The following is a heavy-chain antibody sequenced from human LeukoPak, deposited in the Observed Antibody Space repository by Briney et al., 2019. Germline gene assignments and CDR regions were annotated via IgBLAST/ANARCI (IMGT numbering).Heavy chain of an antibody. Sequence: ASVKVSCKASGNTFTGYYMHWVRQAPGQGLEWMGRMNPNSGGTNYAQKFQGRVTMTRDTSISTAYMELSRLRSDDTAVYYCASYYYDSSGYYYYYYGMDVWGQGTTVTVSS. D-gene: IGHD3-22*01. CDR1: GNTFTGYY. V-gene: IGHV1-2*06. CDR3: ASYYYDSSGYYYYYYGMDV. CDR2: MNPNSGGT. J-gene: IGHJ6*02.